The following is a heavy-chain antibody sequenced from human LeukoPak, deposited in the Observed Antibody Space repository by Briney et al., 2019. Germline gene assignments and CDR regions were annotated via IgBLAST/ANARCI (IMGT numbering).Heavy chain of an antibody. CDR1: GYTFTSYA. CDR3: ARDTMVRGVIGPFDI. Sequence: ASVKVSCKASGYTFTSYAISWVRQAPGQGLEWMGRIIPILGIANYAQKFQGRVTITADKSTSTAYMELSSLRSEDTAVYYCARDTMVRGVIGPFDIWGQGTMVTVSS. V-gene: IGHV1-69*04. CDR2: IIPILGIA. D-gene: IGHD3-10*01. J-gene: IGHJ3*02.